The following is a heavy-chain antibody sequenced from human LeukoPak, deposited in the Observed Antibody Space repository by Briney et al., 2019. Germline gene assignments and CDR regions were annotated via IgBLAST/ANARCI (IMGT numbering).Heavy chain of an antibody. CDR3: ARSGDVAEFDY. Sequence: SETLSLTCTVSGGSISSGGYYWSWIRQHPGKGLEWIGYIYYSGTTYYNPSLKSRVTISVDMSKNQFSLQLSSVTAADTAVYYCARSGDVAEFDYWGQGTLVTVSS. V-gene: IGHV4-31*03. CDR2: IYYSGTT. CDR1: GGSISSGGYY. D-gene: IGHD6-19*01. J-gene: IGHJ4*02.